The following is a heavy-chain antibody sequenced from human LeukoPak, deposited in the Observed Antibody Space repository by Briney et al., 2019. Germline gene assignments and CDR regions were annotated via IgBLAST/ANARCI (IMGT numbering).Heavy chain of an antibody. J-gene: IGHJ4*02. D-gene: IGHD6-13*01. V-gene: IGHV3-23*01. CDR1: GFTFSGYA. CDR3: AKPAPGYSSSWYFGFGY. CDR2: ISGSGGST. Sequence: GGSLRLSCAASGFTFSGYAMSWVRQAPGKGLEWVSTISGSGGSTSYADSVKGRFTISRDNSKNTLYLQMNSLRAEDTAVYYCAKPAPGYSSSWYFGFGYWGQGTLATVSS.